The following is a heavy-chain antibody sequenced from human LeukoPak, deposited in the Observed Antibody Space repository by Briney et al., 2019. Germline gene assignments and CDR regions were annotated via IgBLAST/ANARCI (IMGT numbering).Heavy chain of an antibody. Sequence: SETLSLTCTVSGYSISSGYYWGWIRPPPGKGLEWIGSIYHSGSTYYNPSLKSRVTISVDTSKNQFSLKLSSVTAADTAVYYCARDLYWGQGTLVTVSS. CDR3: ARDLY. V-gene: IGHV4-38-2*02. CDR1: GYSISSGYY. J-gene: IGHJ4*02. CDR2: IYHSGST.